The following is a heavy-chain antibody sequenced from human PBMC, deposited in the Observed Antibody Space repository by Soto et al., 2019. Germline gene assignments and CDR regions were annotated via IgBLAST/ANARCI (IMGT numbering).Heavy chain of an antibody. J-gene: IGHJ4*02. CDR3: GRDPRISGSPILFLDY. D-gene: IGHD3-10*01. CDR2: IWYDGSNK. V-gene: IGHV3-33*01. Sequence: GGSLRLSCEVSGFTFSNYGMHWVRQAPGQGLEWVTGIWYDGSNKYYADSVKGRFTVSRDNSKNTLYLQMNSLRVEDTAVYYCGRDPRISGSPILFLDYWGQGTLVTVSS. CDR1: GFTFSNYG.